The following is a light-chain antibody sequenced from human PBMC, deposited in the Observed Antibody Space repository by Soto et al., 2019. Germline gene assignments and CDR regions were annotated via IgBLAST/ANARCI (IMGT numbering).Light chain of an antibody. J-gene: IGLJ3*02. V-gene: IGLV2-23*01. CDR1: SSDVGSYNL. CDR3: CSYAGSGTWV. CDR2: EGS. Sequence: QSALTQPASVSGSPGQSITISCTGTSSDVGSYNLVSWCQQHPGKAPKLMIYEGSKRPSGVSNRFSGSKSGNTASLTISGLQAKDEADYYCCSYAGSGTWVFGGGTKLTVL.